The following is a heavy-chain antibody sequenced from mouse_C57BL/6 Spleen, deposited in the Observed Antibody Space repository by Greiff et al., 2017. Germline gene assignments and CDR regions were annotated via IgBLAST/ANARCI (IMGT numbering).Heavy chain of an antibody. CDR2: IDPSDSYT. Sequence: VQLQQSGAELVMPGASVKLSCKASGYTFTSYWMHWVKQRPGQGLEWIGEIDPSDSYTNYNQKFKGKSTLTVDKSSSTAYMQLSSLTSEDSAVYYCAIYFNGAMDYWGQGTSVTVSS. D-gene: IGHD2-1*01. V-gene: IGHV1-69*01. J-gene: IGHJ4*01. CDR1: GYTFTSYW. CDR3: AIYFNGAMDY.